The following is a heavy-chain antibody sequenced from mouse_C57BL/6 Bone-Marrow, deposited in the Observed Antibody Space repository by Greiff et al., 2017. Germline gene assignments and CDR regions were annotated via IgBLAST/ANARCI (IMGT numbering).Heavy chain of an antibody. J-gene: IGHJ1*03. D-gene: IGHD1-1*01. CDR3: ASYYYGSSSFDV. Sequence: VQLQQPGAELVKPGASVKMSCKASGYTFTSYWITWVKQRPGQGLEWIGDIYPGSGSTNYNEKFKSKATLTVDTSSSTAYMQLSSLTSEDSAVYYCASYYYGSSSFDVWGTEATVTVSS. CDR2: IYPGSGST. V-gene: IGHV1-55*01. CDR1: GYTFTSYW.